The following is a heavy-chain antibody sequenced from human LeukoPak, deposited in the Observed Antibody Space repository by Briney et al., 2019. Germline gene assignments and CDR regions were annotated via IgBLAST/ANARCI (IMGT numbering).Heavy chain of an antibody. CDR2: INHSGST. D-gene: IGHD5-18*01. Sequence: PSETLSLTCAVYGGSFSGYYWSWIRQPPGKGLEWIGEINHSGSTNSNPSLKSRVTISVDTSKNQFSLKLSSVTAADTAVYYCARTTEGGYTYDYFYYYYMDVWGKGTTVTVSS. CDR1: GGSFSGYY. V-gene: IGHV4-34*01. J-gene: IGHJ6*03. CDR3: ARTTEGGYTYDYFYYYYMDV.